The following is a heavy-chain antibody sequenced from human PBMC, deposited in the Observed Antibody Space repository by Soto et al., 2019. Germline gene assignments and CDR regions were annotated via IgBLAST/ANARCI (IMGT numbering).Heavy chain of an antibody. V-gene: IGHV3-30-3*01. D-gene: IGHD2-21*01. CDR1: GFTFSSYA. J-gene: IGHJ2*01. CDR2: ISYDGSNK. CDR3: ARDRGPGEGYFDL. Sequence: LRLSCAASGFTFSSYAMHWVRQAPGKGLGWVAAISYDGSNKYYADSVKGRFTISRDNSKNTLYLQMNSLRAEDTAVYYCARDRGPGEGYFDLWGRGTLVTVSS.